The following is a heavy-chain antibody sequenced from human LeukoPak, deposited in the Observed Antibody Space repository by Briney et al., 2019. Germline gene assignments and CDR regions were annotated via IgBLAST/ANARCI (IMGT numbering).Heavy chain of an antibody. CDR1: GYTLTELS. CDR3: ATDSTVQYDYDSSGYLY. Sequence: ASVKVSCKVSGYTLTELSMHWVRQAPGKGLEWMGGFDPEDGETIYAQKFQGRVTMTEDTSTDTAYMELSSLRSEDTAVYYCATDSTVQYDYDSSGYLYWSQGTLVTVSS. D-gene: IGHD3-22*01. V-gene: IGHV1-24*01. J-gene: IGHJ4*02. CDR2: FDPEDGET.